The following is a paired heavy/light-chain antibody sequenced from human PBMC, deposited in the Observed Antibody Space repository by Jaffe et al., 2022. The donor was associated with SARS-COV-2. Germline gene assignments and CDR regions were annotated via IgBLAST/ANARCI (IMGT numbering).Heavy chain of an antibody. CDR3: ARDLDRGYGHYFDY. CDR1: GNIFTNYF. J-gene: IGHJ4*02. CDR2: INAGSGDT. Sequence: QVQLVQSGAEAKKPGASVKVSCRTSGNIFTNYFMNWVRQAPGQSLEWMGWINAGSGDTRYSQRFQDRLTITRDTSASTVYMELSSLRSGDTALYFCARDLDRGYGHYFDYWGQGTLVTVSS. V-gene: IGHV1-3*01. D-gene: IGHD6-25*01.
Light chain of an antibody. Sequence: DIVMTQSPLSLPVTPGEPASISCRSSQSLLNPNGNNYLDWYLQRPGQSPQLMIYLGSNRPSGVPDRFSGSGSGTDFTLRISRVEAEDVGVYFCMQARQTPFTFGPGTKVDIK. CDR1: QSLLNPNGNNY. CDR2: LGS. J-gene: IGKJ3*01. V-gene: IGKV2-28*01. CDR3: MQARQTPFT.